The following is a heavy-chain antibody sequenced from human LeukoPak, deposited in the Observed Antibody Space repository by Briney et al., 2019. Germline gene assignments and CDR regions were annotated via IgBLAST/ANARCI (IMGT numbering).Heavy chain of an antibody. CDR1: GFTFSSYA. CDR3: AKGDTYHSSGYYDY. V-gene: IGHV3-23*01. D-gene: IGHD3-22*01. J-gene: IGHJ4*02. Sequence: GGSLRLSCAASGFTFSSYAMSWVRQAPGKGLEWVSAISGSGGSTYYADSMKGRFTISRDNSKNTLYLQMNSLRAEDTAVYYCAKGDTYHSSGYYDYWGQGTLVAVSS. CDR2: ISGSGGST.